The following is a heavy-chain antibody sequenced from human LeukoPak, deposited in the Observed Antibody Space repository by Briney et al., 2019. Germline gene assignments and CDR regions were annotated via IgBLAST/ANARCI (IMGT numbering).Heavy chain of an antibody. CDR3: AKRSSPWYFDL. Sequence: GGSLRLSCAASGFTFSSYWMHWVRQAPGKGLVWVSAISGSGGSTYYADSVKGRFTISRDNSKNTLYLQMNSLRAEDTAVYYCAKRSSPWYFDLWGRGTLVTVSS. CDR1: GFTFSSYW. D-gene: IGHD3-16*02. CDR2: ISGSGGST. J-gene: IGHJ2*01. V-gene: IGHV3-23*01.